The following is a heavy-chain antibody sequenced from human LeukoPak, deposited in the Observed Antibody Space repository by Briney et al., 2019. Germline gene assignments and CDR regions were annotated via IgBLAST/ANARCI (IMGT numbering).Heavy chain of an antibody. CDR2: IYTSGST. CDR1: GGSISSYY. V-gene: IGHV4-4*07. Sequence: SETLSLTCTVPGGSISSYYWSWIRQPAGKGLEWIGRIYTSGSTNYNPSLKSRVTMSVDTSKNQFSLKLSSVTAADTAVYYCARDRGQWLVPDYYYYYYMDVWGKGTTVTVSS. CDR3: ARDRGQWLVPDYYYYYYMDV. J-gene: IGHJ6*03. D-gene: IGHD6-19*01.